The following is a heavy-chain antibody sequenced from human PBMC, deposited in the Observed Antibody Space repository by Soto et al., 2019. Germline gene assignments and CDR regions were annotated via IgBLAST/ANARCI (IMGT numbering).Heavy chain of an antibody. CDR1: GGSFSGYY. J-gene: IGHJ4*02. CDR3: ARGGYDILTGYYPLDY. Sequence: SETLSLTCAVYGGSFSGYYWSWIRQPPGKGLEWIGEINHSGSTNFNPSLKSRVTISVDTSKNQFSLKLSSVTAADTAVYYCARGGYDILTGYYPLDYWGQGTLVTVSS. V-gene: IGHV4-34*01. CDR2: INHSGST. D-gene: IGHD3-9*01.